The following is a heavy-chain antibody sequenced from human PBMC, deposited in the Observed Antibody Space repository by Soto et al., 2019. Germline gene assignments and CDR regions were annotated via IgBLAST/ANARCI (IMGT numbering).Heavy chain of an antibody. CDR2: ISGSGRKT. Sequence: GQLLASGGGLVQPGGSLRLSCAASGFTFNTYDMAWVRQAPGKGPEWVSDISGSGRKTNYADSVKGLFTIYRDNSKNTLYLQMNTLRADDTAIYYCAGIMAAFGGVFDYWGPGTLVTVTS. J-gene: IGHJ4*02. CDR1: GFTFNTYD. V-gene: IGHV3-23*01. D-gene: IGHD3-16*01. CDR3: AGIMAAFGGVFDY.